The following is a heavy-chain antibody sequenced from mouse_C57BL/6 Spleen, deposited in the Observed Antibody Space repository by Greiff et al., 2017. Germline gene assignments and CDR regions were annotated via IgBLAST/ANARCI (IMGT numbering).Heavy chain of an antibody. Sequence: EVKLVESGGGLVKPGGSLKLSCAASGFTFSDYGMHWVRQAPEKGLEWVAYISSGSSTIYYADTVKGRFTISRDNAKNTLFLQMTSLRSEDTALYYCARPPWYGSGYGAMDYWGQGTSVTVSS. J-gene: IGHJ4*01. CDR2: ISSGSSTI. D-gene: IGHD1-1*01. CDR1: GFTFSDYG. CDR3: ARPPWYGSGYGAMDY. V-gene: IGHV5-17*01.